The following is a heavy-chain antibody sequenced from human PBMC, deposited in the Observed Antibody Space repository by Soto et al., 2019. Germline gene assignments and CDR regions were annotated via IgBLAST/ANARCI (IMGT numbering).Heavy chain of an antibody. CDR3: ARHHSGYDQAWFDP. Sequence: ASVKVSCKASGYTFTSYGISWVRQAPGQGLEWMGWISAYNGNTNYAQKLQGRVTMTTDTSTSTAYMELRSLRSDDTAVYYCARHHSGYDQAWFDPWGQGTLVIVSS. V-gene: IGHV1-18*04. CDR1: GYTFTSYG. J-gene: IGHJ5*02. CDR2: ISAYNGNT. D-gene: IGHD5-12*01.